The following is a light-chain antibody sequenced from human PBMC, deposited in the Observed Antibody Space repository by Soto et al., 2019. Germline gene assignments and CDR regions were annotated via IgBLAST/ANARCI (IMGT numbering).Light chain of an antibody. CDR3: QQSYSTPRLT. Sequence: DSHMTQSPSSLSASVGDRVTITCRASQGIRKDLGWYQEKPGKAPKLLIYAASSLQSGVPSRFSGSGSGTDFTLTISSLQPEDFATYYCQQSYSTPRLTFGGGTKVDIK. CDR1: QGIRKD. J-gene: IGKJ4*01. CDR2: AAS. V-gene: IGKV1-39*01.